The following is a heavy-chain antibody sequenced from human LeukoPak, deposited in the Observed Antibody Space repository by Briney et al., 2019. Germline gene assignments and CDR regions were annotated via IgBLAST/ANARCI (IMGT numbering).Heavy chain of an antibody. CDR3: GKVDPGAGAAPGVALDI. V-gene: IGHV5-51*01. J-gene: IGHJ3*02. Sequence: GESLKISCKGSGYNFTSYWIGWVRQMPGKGLEWMGIIYPGDSDTRYSPSFQGQVTISADKSISTAYLQGSSLKASDPGLYYCGKVDPGAGAAPGVALDIWGQGTMVNGS. CDR1: GYNFTSYW. D-gene: IGHD1-26*01. CDR2: IYPGDSDT.